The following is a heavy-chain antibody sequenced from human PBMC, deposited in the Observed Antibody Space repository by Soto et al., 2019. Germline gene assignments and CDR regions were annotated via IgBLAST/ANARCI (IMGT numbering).Heavy chain of an antibody. CDR2: INPTTGAT. CDR3: AKGDSSWVSWFDP. D-gene: IGHD6-19*01. J-gene: IGHJ5*02. Sequence: ASVEVSCKXSGYTFTAQYLHWVRKAPGEGLEWMGWINPTTGATRYAQKFQGRVTMTRDTSMSTAYLEVRSLRPDDTAVYYCAKGDSSWVSWFDPWGQGTLVTVSS. V-gene: IGHV1-2*02. CDR1: GYTFTAQY.